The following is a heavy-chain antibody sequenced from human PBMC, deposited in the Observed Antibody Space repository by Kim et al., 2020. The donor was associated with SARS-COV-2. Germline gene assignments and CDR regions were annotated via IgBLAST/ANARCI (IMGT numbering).Heavy chain of an antibody. CDR1: GFAFDTHS. D-gene: IGHD2-2*01. J-gene: IGHJ6*02. Sequence: GGSLRLSCAASGFAFDTHSMNWVRQAPGKGLEWLSSIGGTSSYMYYADSVKGRFTISRDNAKNSLYLQMNSLRAEDTAVYYCARGGYCSSTSCYFYYYALDVWGQGTTVPVSS. V-gene: IGHV3-21*01. CDR3: ARGGYCSSTSCYFYYYALDV. CDR2: IGGTSSYM.